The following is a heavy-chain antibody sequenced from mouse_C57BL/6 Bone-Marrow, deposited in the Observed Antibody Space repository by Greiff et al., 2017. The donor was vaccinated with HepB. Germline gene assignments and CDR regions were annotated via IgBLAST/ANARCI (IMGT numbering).Heavy chain of an antibody. Sequence: SGAELARPGASVKLSCKASGYTFTSYGISWVKQRTGQGLEWIGEIYPRSGNTYYNEKFKGKATLTADKSSSTAYMELRSLTSEDSAVYFCALVATPGYWGQGTTLTVSS. CDR3: ALVATPGY. V-gene: IGHV1-81*01. J-gene: IGHJ2*01. CDR2: IYPRSGNT. D-gene: IGHD1-1*01. CDR1: GYTFTSYG.